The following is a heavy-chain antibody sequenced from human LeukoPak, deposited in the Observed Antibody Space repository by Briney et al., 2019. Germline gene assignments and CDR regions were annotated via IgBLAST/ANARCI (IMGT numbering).Heavy chain of an antibody. V-gene: IGHV4-39*01. Sequence: SETLSLTCTVSGGSISSSSYYWGWIRQPPGKGLEWIGSIYYSGSTYYNPFLKSRVTISVDTSKNQFSLKLSSVTAADTAVYYCAGHRGSGYCSSTSCPYYYYYGMDVWGQGTTVTVSS. CDR3: AGHRGSGYCSSTSCPYYYYYGMDV. CDR2: IYYSGST. CDR1: GGSISSSSYY. D-gene: IGHD2-2*01. J-gene: IGHJ6*02.